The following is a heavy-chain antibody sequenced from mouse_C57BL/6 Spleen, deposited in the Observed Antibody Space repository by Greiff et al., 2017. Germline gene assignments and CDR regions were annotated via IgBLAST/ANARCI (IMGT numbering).Heavy chain of an antibody. Sequence: VQLQQPGAELVKPGASVKLSCKASGYTFTSYWMHWVKQRPGQGLEWIGMIHPNSGSTNYNEKFKSKATLTVDKSSSTAYMQLSSLTSEYSAVYYCARAGAYSNYFFDYWGQGTTLTVSS. CDR1: GYTFTSYW. V-gene: IGHV1-64*01. J-gene: IGHJ2*01. CDR3: ARAGAYSNYFFDY. D-gene: IGHD2-5*01. CDR2: IHPNSGST.